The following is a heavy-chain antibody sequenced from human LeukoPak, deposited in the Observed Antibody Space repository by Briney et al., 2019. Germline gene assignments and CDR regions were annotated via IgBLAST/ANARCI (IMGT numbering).Heavy chain of an antibody. CDR1: GGSISSYY. V-gene: IGHV4-4*07. D-gene: IGHD2-15*01. CDR2: IYTSGST. J-gene: IGHJ4*02. CDR3: ARYSESRLDY. Sequence: PSETLSLTCTVSGGSISSYYWSWIRQPAGKGLEWIGRIYTSGSTNYNPSLKSRVTISVDKSKDQFSLKLSSVTAADTAVYYCARYSESRLDYWGQGTLVTVSS.